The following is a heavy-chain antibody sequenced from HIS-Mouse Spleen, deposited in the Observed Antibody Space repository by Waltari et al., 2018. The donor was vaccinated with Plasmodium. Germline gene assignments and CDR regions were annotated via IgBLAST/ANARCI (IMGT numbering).Heavy chain of an antibody. V-gene: IGHV4-59*01. D-gene: IGHD2-2*01. Sequence: VQLQESGPGLVKPSETLSLTCTVAGGSISSYYWRWIRQPPGQGLDWLGYIYSIGSTNYNPSLKSRVTISVYTSKNQFSLKLSSVTAADTAVYYCARDCSSTSCLDAFDIWGQGTMVTVSS. CDR2: IYSIGST. CDR3: ARDCSSTSCLDAFDI. CDR1: GGSISSYY. J-gene: IGHJ3*02.